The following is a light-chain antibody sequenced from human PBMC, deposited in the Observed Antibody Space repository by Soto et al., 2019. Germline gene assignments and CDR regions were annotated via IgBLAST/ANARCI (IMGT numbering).Light chain of an antibody. CDR1: TSDICGYNS. V-gene: IGLV2-14*01. CDR2: EVS. Sequence: QSALTQPASVSGSPGQSITISCTATTSDICGYNSVSLYQQHPGRAPKLMIYEVSNRPSGISNRFSGSKSGNTASLTISGLQAGDEADYYCSSYTSSTTLHWVFGGGTKVTVL. CDR3: SSYTSSTTLHWV. J-gene: IGLJ3*02.